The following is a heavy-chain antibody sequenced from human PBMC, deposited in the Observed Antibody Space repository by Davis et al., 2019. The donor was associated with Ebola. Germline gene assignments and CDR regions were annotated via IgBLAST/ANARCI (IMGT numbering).Heavy chain of an antibody. CDR3: ARGHSYGSMDYGMDV. Sequence: SETLSLTCTVSGGSISSSSSYWGWIRQPPGKGLEWIGNMFYSGSTYYNPSLKSRVTISVDTSKNQFSLKVSSVTAADTAVYYCARGHSYGSMDYGMDVWGQGTTVTVSS. J-gene: IGHJ6*02. D-gene: IGHD5-18*01. CDR1: GGSISSSSSY. CDR2: MFYSGST. V-gene: IGHV4-39*01.